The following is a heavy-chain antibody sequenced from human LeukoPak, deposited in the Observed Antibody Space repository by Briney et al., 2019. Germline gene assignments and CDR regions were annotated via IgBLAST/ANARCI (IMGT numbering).Heavy chain of an antibody. D-gene: IGHD3-16*02. CDR1: GYSISSGYY. V-gene: IGHV4-38-2*02. CDR2: IYHSGST. CDR3: ARSTLNRLRGIDP. J-gene: IGHJ5*02. Sequence: KPSETLSLTCTVSGYSISSGYYWGWIRQPPGKGLEWIGSIYHSGSTYYNPSLKSRVTISVDTSKNQFSLKLSSVTAADTAVYYCARSTLNRLRGIDPWGQGTLVTVSS.